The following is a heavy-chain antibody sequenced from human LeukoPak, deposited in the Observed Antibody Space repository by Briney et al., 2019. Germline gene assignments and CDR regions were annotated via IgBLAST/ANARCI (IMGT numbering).Heavy chain of an antibody. J-gene: IGHJ6*02. CDR3: ARDLVLAV. Sequence: GGSLRLSCAASGFTFTTHDMWWVRQAPGKGLEWVSYISSSSGTIYYADSVKGRLTISRDNAKNSLYLQMNSLRDEDTAVYYCARDLVLAVWGQGTTVAVSS. V-gene: IGHV3-48*02. D-gene: IGHD4/OR15-4a*01. CDR2: ISSSSGTI. CDR1: GFTFTTHD.